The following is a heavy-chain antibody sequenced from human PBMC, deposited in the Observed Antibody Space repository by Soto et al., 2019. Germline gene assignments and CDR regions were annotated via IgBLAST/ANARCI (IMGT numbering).Heavy chain of an antibody. Sequence: QVHLVESGGGVVQPGTSLRLSCAASGFSFSSYGMHWVRQAPGKGLEWVAVISYDGSHKFYADAVKGRFSISRDNFKNTLYLQMSSLRDDDTALYYCAKDPRPVIHMVRGVSEFWGQGTLVTVSS. CDR3: AKDPRPVIHMVRGVSEF. D-gene: IGHD3-10*01. CDR2: ISYDGSHK. V-gene: IGHV3-30*18. J-gene: IGHJ4*02. CDR1: GFSFSSYG.